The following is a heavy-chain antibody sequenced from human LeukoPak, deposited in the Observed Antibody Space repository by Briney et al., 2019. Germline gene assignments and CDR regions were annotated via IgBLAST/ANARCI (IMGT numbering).Heavy chain of an antibody. V-gene: IGHV3-23*01. CDR3: VSQRDHRVAVAGSFDN. Sequence: PGGSLRLSCAASGFTFSNFVMSWVRQTPGTGLAWLSAISPDGNYIYYADSVKGRFTTSRDNSKNTLYLRMTSLRVEDTAVNFCVSQRDHRVAVAGSFDNWGQGTLISVSP. CDR1: GFTFSNFV. J-gene: IGHJ4*02. D-gene: IGHD6-19*01. CDR2: ISPDGNYI.